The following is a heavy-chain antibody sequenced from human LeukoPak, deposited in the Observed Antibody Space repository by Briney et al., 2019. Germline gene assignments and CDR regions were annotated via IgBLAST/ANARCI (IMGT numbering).Heavy chain of an antibody. J-gene: IGHJ4*02. CDR3: ARASSATTVVTPAFDY. CDR1: GGSISSSSYY. D-gene: IGHD4-23*01. V-gene: IGHV4-61*05. Sequence: SETLSLTCTVSGGSISSSSYYWGWIRQPPGKGLEWIGYIYYTGSTNYNPSLKSRVTISVDTSKNQFSLKLNSVTAADTAVYYCARASSATTVVTPAFDYWGQGTLVTVSS. CDR2: IYYTGST.